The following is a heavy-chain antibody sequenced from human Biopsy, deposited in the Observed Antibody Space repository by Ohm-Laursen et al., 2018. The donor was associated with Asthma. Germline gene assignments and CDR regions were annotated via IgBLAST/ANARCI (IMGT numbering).Heavy chain of an antibody. CDR1: GGTFSNFA. CDR2: IMTVFGTT. J-gene: IGHJ6*02. CDR3: ARCQVGYSSGWSLLLKKIYYSGMDV. V-gene: IGHV1-69*13. D-gene: IGHD6-19*01. Sequence: GASVKVSCKAPGGTFSNFAISWVRQAPGQGLEWLGGIMTVFGTTNYAQKFQGRATITADESTSIAYMEVTNLRSEDTAIYYCARCQVGYSSGWSLLLKKIYYSGMDVWGQGTAVTVSS.